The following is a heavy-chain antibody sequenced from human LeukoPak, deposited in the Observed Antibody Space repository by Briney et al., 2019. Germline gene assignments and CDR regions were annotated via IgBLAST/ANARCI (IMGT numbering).Heavy chain of an antibody. V-gene: IGHV4-30-2*01. CDR3: ARVSKGRSDFWSGYEGDDAVDI. D-gene: IGHD3-3*01. Sequence: PSQTLSLTCTVSGGSISSGGYYWSWLRQPPGKGLEWIGYIYHSGSTYYTPSPKSRVTISVDRSKNQSSLKLSSVTAADTAVYYCARVSKGRSDFWSGYEGDDAVDIWGQGIMVTVSS. CDR1: GGSISSGGYY. J-gene: IGHJ3*02. CDR2: IYHSGST.